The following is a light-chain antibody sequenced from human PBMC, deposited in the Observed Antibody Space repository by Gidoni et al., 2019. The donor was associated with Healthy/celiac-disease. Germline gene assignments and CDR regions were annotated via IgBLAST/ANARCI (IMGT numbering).Light chain of an antibody. Sequence: SSELTLDHAVSVALGLTVRITGQGDSLRSYYASWYQHKPGQAPALVIYGKNNLPAGIPDRFSGSSSGNTASLTITGAQAEDEADYYCYSRDSSGNHLGVVFGGGTTLTVL. CDR2: GKN. V-gene: IGLV3-19*01. CDR3: YSRDSSGNHLGVV. CDR1: SLRSYY. J-gene: IGLJ2*01.